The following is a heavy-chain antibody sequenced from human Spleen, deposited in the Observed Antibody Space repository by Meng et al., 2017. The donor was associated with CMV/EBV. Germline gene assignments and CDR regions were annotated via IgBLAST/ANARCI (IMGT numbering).Heavy chain of an antibody. CDR1: GFSFSDYA. CDR2: ISAGSGTA. Sequence: GESLKISCAASGFSFSDYAMTWVRQAPGKGLEWVSSISAGSGTAFYADSVKGRFTISRDNSKNTMDLQMNSLRAEDTAVYYCAKGVGGTYHDDAFDIWGLGTMVTVS. CDR3: AKGVGGTYHDDAFDI. J-gene: IGHJ3*02. D-gene: IGHD1-26*01. V-gene: IGHV3-23*01.